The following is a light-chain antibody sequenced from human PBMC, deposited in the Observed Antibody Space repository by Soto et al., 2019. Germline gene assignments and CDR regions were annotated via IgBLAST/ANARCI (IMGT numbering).Light chain of an antibody. J-gene: IGKJ1*01. V-gene: IGKV3-15*01. CDR1: QSISKA. Sequence: IVMTQSPSTLSLSPGEKATLSCRASQSISKAFAWFQQKPGQVPRLLIYGASNRATGIPARFSGSVSRTEFTLTISSLQSEDFAVYYCQQYNNWPRTFGQGTKVDIK. CDR2: GAS. CDR3: QQYNNWPRT.